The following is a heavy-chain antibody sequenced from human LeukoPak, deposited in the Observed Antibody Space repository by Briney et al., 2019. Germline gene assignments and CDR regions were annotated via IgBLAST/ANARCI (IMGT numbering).Heavy chain of an antibody. Sequence: SETLSLTCTVSGGSISSGSYYWRWIRQPAGKGLEWIGRIYTSGSTNYNPSLKSRVTISVDTSKNQFSLKLSSVTAADTAVYYCAREDYDILTGYPRFDPWGQGTLVTVSS. CDR3: AREDYDILTGYPRFDP. J-gene: IGHJ5*02. CDR1: GGSISSGSYY. CDR2: IYTSGST. D-gene: IGHD3-9*01. V-gene: IGHV4-61*02.